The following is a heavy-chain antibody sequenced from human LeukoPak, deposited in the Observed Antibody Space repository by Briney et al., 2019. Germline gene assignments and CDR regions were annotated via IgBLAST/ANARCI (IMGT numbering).Heavy chain of an antibody. V-gene: IGHV4-59*12. CDR1: GGSITGYY. CDR2: IYYSGST. Sequence: SETLSLTCTASGGSITGYYWSWIRQPPGKGLEWIGYIYYSGSTNYNPSLKSRVTISVDTSKNQFSLKLSSVTAADTAVYYCARVYGSSWGWFDPWGQGTLVTVSS. J-gene: IGHJ5*02. D-gene: IGHD6-6*01. CDR3: ARVYGSSWGWFDP.